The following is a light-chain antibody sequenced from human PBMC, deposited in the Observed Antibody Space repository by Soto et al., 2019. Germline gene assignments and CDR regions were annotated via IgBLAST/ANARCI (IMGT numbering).Light chain of an antibody. CDR2: GNI. CDR1: SSNIGAGYD. V-gene: IGLV1-40*01. Sequence: QSVLTQPPSVSGAPGQRVTISCTGASSNIGAGYDVHWYQQLPGTAPKLLIYGNIDRPSGVPDRFSGSKSGTSASLAITGLQAEDEADYYCQSYDSSLSAYVFGAGTKLTVL. J-gene: IGLJ1*01. CDR3: QSYDSSLSAYV.